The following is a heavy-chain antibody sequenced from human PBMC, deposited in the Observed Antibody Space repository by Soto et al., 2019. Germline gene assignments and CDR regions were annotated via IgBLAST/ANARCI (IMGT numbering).Heavy chain of an antibody. V-gene: IGHV1-69*10. CDR3: ARGPFRTSAMDV. CDR2: TIPALGKT. CDR1: GDHFKKNV. Sequence: SVKGCFNASGDHFKKNVFTLVRQAPGQGLEWMGGTIPALGKTHYIEKFQGRVTITVDDATRTVYMEVRDLTSEDTAIYYCARGPFRTSAMDVWGQGTTVTVSS. D-gene: IGHD3-10*01. J-gene: IGHJ6*02.